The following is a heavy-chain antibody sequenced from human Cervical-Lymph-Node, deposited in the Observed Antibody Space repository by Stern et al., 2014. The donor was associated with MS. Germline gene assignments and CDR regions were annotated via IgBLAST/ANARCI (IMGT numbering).Heavy chain of an antibody. CDR3: ARHDSVPRPSQLYSARDRGPGYFDY. J-gene: IGHJ4*02. CDR1: GCSISSSTYY. V-gene: IGHV4-39*01. D-gene: IGHD1-26*01. CDR2: IYYSGFT. Sequence: VQLQESGPGLVKPSATLSLTCTASGCSISSSTYYWAWIRQPPGKGLEWIGNIYYSGFTYYNPSPNSRVHISLDMSKNPLSLNLSSVTAADTAIYYCARHDSVPRPSQLYSARDRGPGYFDYWGQGTLVTVSS.